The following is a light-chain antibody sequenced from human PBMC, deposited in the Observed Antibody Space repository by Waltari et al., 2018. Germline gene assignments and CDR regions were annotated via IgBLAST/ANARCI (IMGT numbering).Light chain of an antibody. CDR2: RVS. J-gene: IGKJ2*01. V-gene: IGKV2-30*02. CDR3: MQGTHWPYT. CDR1: QSLVHSDGNTH. Sequence: DVVMTQSPLSLPVTLGQPASISCTSSQSLVHSDGNTHLNGFHQRPGQSPRRLIYRVSNRDPGVPDRFSGGGSGTDFTLKISRVEAEDVGVYYCMQGTHWPYTFGQGTRLDIK.